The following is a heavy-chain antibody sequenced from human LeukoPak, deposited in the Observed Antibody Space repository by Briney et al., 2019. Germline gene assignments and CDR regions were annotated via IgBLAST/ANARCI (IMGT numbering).Heavy chain of an antibody. D-gene: IGHD3-3*01. CDR1: GGSFSGYY. J-gene: IGHJ4*02. Sequence: ESSETLSLTCAVYGGSFSGYYWSWIRQPPGKGLEWIGEINHSGSTNYNPSLKSRVTISVDTSKNQFSLKLSSVTAADTAVYYCARTSYDFWSGYPYYFDYWGQGTLVTVSS. CDR2: INHSGST. V-gene: IGHV4-34*01. CDR3: ARTSYDFWSGYPYYFDY.